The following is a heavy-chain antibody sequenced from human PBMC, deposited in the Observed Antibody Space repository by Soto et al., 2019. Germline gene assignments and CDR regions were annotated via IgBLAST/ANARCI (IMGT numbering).Heavy chain of an antibody. CDR2: INPSGGST. CDR3: ARDPVAYSSGWYGVFDY. D-gene: IGHD6-19*01. V-gene: IGHV1-46*01. CDR1: GYTFTSYY. Sequence: ASVKVSCKASGYTFTSYYMHWVRQAPGQGLEWMGIINPSGGSTSYAQKFQGRVTMTRDTSTSTVYMELSSLRSEDTAVYYCARDPVAYSSGWYGVFDYWGQGTLGTVSS. J-gene: IGHJ4*02.